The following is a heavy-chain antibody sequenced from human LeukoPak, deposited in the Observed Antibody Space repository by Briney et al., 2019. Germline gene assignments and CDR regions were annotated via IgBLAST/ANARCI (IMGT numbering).Heavy chain of an antibody. CDR1: GPLFDENA. D-gene: IGHD7-27*01. J-gene: IGHJ4*02. CDR3: ARVDAISHTNWGCGGHSNNFDL. CDR2: THWIGGRP. V-gene: IGHV3-20*04. Sequence: PAGSMTLSSVASGPLFDENATGWVRQAEGKGMEWDCATHWIGGRPGYGNSVKGRFTVSGDNAKSSVYMQMNSLRTEDTAFYYCARVDAISHTNWGCGGHSNNFDLWGQGTLVTVSS.